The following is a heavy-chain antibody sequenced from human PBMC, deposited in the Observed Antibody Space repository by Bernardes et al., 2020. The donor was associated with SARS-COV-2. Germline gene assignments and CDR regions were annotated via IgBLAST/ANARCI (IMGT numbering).Heavy chain of an antibody. CDR2: TYYRSKWYN. J-gene: IGHJ6*02. CDR3: AREGVGELSLFSYYYYYYGMDV. CDR1: GDSVSSNSAA. V-gene: IGHV6-1*01. Sequence: QTLSLTCAISGDSVSSNSAAWNWIRQSPSRGLEWLGRTYYRSKWYNDYAVSVKSRITINPDTSKNQFSLQLNSVTPEDTAVYYCAREGVGELSLFSYYYYYYGMDVWGQGTTVTVSS. D-gene: IGHD3-10*01.